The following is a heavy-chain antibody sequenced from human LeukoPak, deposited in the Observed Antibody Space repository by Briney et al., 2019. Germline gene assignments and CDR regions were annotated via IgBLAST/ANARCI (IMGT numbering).Heavy chain of an antibody. J-gene: IGHJ4*02. Sequence: ASVKVSCRASGYTFTTHDINWVRQATGQGLEWLGWMSPNSGDTGYAQKFQGRVTMTSDSSISTAFMELSSLRSEDTAIYYCVRTPPNWGFDYWGQGTLVTVSS. CDR1: GYTFTTHD. CDR3: VRTPPNWGFDY. V-gene: IGHV1-8*01. CDR2: MSPNSGDT. D-gene: IGHD3-16*01.